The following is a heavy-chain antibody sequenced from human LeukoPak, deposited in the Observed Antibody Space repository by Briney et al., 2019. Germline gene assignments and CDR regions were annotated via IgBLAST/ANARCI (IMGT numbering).Heavy chain of an antibody. CDR1: EYTFSVYH. CDR3: ARGRYSSSSHYFDY. V-gene: IGHV1-2*02. CDR2: INPDSGDT. D-gene: IGHD6-6*01. Sequence: ASVKVSCKASEYTFSVYHIHWVRQAPGQGLEWMAWINPDSGDTNYAQKFQGRVTMTRDTSISTAYMELSRLRSDDTAVYYCARGRYSSSSHYFDYWGQGTLVTVSS. J-gene: IGHJ4*02.